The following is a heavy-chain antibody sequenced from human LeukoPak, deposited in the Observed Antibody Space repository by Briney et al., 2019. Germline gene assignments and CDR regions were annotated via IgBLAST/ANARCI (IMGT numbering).Heavy chain of an antibody. CDR3: AKVGGGSGWPELPFDY. D-gene: IGHD6-19*01. CDR1: GFTFSSYA. Sequence: QPGGSLRLSCAASGFTFSSYAMSWVRQAPGKGLEWVSAISGSGGSTYYADSVKGRFTISRDNSKNTLYLQMNSLRAEDTAVYYCAKVGGGSGWPELPFDYWGQGTLVTVSS. J-gene: IGHJ4*02. V-gene: IGHV3-23*01. CDR2: ISGSGGST.